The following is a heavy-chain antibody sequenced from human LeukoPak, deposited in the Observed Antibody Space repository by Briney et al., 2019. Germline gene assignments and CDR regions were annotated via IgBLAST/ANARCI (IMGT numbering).Heavy chain of an antibody. CDR2: ISGSGGST. CDR1: GFTFSSYA. Sequence: QTGGSLRLSCAASGFTFSSYAMSWVRQAPGKGLEWVSAISGSGGSTYYADSVKGRFTISRDNSKNTLYLQMNSLRAEDTAVYYCATGGSSSQGYFDYWGQGTLVTVSS. CDR3: ATGGSSSQGYFDY. V-gene: IGHV3-23*01. J-gene: IGHJ4*02. D-gene: IGHD1-26*01.